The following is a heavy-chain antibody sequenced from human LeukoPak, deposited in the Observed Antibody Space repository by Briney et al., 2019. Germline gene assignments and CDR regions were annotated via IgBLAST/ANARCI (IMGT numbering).Heavy chain of an antibody. J-gene: IGHJ4*02. CDR1: GFTFSSYE. Sequence: GGSLRLSCAASGFTFSSYEMDWVRQAPGKGLEWVSYISSSGSTIYYADSVKGRFTISRDNAKNSLYLQMSSLRAEDTAVYYCARGMKGSYEGNPLDYWGQGTLVTVSS. V-gene: IGHV3-48*03. CDR2: ISSSGSTI. D-gene: IGHD3-16*01. CDR3: ARGMKGSYEGNPLDY.